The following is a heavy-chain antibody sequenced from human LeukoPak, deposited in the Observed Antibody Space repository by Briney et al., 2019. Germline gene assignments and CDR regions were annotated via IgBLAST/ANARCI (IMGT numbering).Heavy chain of an antibody. J-gene: IGHJ4*02. Sequence: PGGSLRLSCAASGFTVSSNYMSWVRQAPGKGLEWVSAISGSGGSTYYADSVKGRFTISRDNSKNTLYLQMNSLRAEDTAVYYCAKGQQWLVELPRYWGQGTLVTVSS. CDR2: ISGSGGST. V-gene: IGHV3-23*01. CDR3: AKGQQWLVELPRY. D-gene: IGHD6-19*01. CDR1: GFTVSSNY.